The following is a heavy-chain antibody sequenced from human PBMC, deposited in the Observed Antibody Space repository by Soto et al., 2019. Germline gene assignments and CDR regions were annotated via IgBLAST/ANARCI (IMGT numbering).Heavy chain of an antibody. CDR1: GFTFSSYG. J-gene: IGHJ4*02. CDR3: AKSTYLTDWFDY. D-gene: IGHD2-21*01. V-gene: IGHV3-30*18. Sequence: GGSLRLSCAASGFTFSSYGMHWVRQAPGKGLEWVAVISYDGSNKYYADSVKGRFTISRDNSKNTLYLQMNSLRAEDTAVYYCAKSTYLTDWFDYWGQGTLVTVSS. CDR2: ISYDGSNK.